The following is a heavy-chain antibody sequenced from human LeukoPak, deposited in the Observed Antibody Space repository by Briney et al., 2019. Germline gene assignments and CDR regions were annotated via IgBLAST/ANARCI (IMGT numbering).Heavy chain of an antibody. D-gene: IGHD3-9*01. CDR3: AKWGDYDVLTGYYVPDY. V-gene: IGHV3-23*01. Sequence: GGSLRLSCAASGSTFSNYAMSWVRQAPGKGLEWVSAILGSGGSTYYADSVKGRFIVSRGNSRSTLYLQMKSLRAEDTALYYCAKWGDYDVLTGYYVPDYWGQGTRVTVSS. J-gene: IGHJ4*02. CDR1: GSTFSNYA. CDR2: ILGSGGST.